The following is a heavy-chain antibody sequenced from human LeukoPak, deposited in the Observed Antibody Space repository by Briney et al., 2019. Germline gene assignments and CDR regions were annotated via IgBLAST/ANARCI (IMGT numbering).Heavy chain of an antibody. CDR2: INSGGSK. CDR3: ATLPTGYSSSWFDH. CDR1: GLTVSSTY. Sequence: GGSLRLSCAASGLTVSSTYMSWVRQAPGKGPEWVSIINSGGSKHYADSVKGRSTVSRDNSKNTVYLQMNGLRAEDTAVYYCATLPTGYSSSWFDHWGQGTLVTVSS. J-gene: IGHJ5*02. D-gene: IGHD6-13*01. V-gene: IGHV3-53*01.